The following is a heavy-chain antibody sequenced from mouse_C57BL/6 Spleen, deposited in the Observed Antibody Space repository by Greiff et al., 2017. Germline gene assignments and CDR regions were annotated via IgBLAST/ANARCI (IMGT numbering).Heavy chain of an antibody. CDR1: GFTFTDYY. J-gene: IGHJ3*01. D-gene: IGHD2-4*01. CDR3: ARTYDYDERVWFAY. CDR2: IRNKANGYTT. V-gene: IGHV7-3*01. Sequence: EVQGVESGGGLVQPGGSLSLSCAASGFTFTDYYMSWVRQPPGKALEWLGFIRNKANGYTTEYSASVKGRFTISRDNSQSILYLQMNARRAEDSSTYYCARTYDYDERVWFAYWGQGTLVTVSA.